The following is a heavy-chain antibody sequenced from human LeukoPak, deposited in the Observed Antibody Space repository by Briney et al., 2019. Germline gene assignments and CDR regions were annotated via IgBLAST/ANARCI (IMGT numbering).Heavy chain of an antibody. CDR3: ARDPYCSSTSCYTPFDY. V-gene: IGHV1-2*02. J-gene: IGHJ4*02. D-gene: IGHD2-2*02. Sequence: ASEKLSCKASGYTFTGYYMHWVRQAPGQGLEWMGWINPNSGGTNYAQKFQGRVTMTRDTSISTAYMELSRLRSDDTAVYYCARDPYCSSTSCYTPFDYWGQGTLVTVSS. CDR2: INPNSGGT. CDR1: GYTFTGYY.